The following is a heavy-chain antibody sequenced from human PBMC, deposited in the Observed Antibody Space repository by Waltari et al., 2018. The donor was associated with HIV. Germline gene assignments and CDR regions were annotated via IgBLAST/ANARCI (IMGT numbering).Heavy chain of an antibody. CDR3: AKASGIVNGANSRYWYFDL. D-gene: IGHD4-17*01. CDR2: SYSGGST. J-gene: IGHJ2*01. V-gene: IGHV3-53*01. Sequence: EVQLVDSGGGFIQPGWSLRLPGASSGFTGGSHYKKGGGQARGKGLEWFSASYSGGSTYYAASVKGRYTISRDNSRNTLYLQMTSLRAEDTAVYYCAKASGIVNGANSRYWYFDLWGRGTLVTVSS. CDR1: GFTGGSHY.